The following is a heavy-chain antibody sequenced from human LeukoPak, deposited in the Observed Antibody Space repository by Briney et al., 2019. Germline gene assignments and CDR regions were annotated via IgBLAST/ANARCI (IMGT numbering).Heavy chain of an antibody. CDR2: INVSGGST. D-gene: IGHD3-16*01. Sequence: GGSLRLSCAASEFTFSSYAMQWVRQAPGKGLEWVSGINVSGGSTWYADSVKGRFTISRDNAKNTLYLQMNSLRAEDTAVYYCTRGGENDYSEYWGQGTLVTVSS. CDR1: EFTFSSYA. CDR3: TRGGENDYSEY. J-gene: IGHJ4*02. V-gene: IGHV3-23*01.